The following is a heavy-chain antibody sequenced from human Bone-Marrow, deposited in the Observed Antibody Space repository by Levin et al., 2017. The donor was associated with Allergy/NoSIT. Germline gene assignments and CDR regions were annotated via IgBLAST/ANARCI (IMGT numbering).Heavy chain of an antibody. Sequence: ASVKVSCKASGYSFTDYHIHWVRQAPGQGLEWVGWISPNSGGTNYAQNFQGRVAMTRDTSISTFYMELSRLKSDDTAVYYCARGGGSVSYKNFDSWGQGPLVTVSS. D-gene: IGHD3-10*01. J-gene: IGHJ4*02. V-gene: IGHV1-2*02. CDR3: ARGGGSVSYKNFDS. CDR1: GYSFTDYH. CDR2: ISPNSGGT.